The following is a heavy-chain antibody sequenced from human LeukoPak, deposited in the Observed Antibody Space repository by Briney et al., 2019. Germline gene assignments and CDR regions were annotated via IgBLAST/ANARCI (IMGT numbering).Heavy chain of an antibody. CDR2: INQVGTET. Sequence: RGSLRLSCAVSGFTFTNYYMSWVRQAPGKGLEWVANINQVGTETFYVDSVKGRFTISRDNAKNSLYLQMNSLRAEDTALYYCARGITVADLFDYWGQGTLVTVSS. J-gene: IGHJ4*02. CDR1: GFTFTNYY. CDR3: ARGITVADLFDY. D-gene: IGHD6-19*01. V-gene: IGHV3-7*03.